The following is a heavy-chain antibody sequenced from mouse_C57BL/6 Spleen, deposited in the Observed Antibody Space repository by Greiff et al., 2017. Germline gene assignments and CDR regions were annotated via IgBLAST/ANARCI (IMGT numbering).Heavy chain of an antibody. CDR3: THYYGSRYWYFDV. D-gene: IGHD1-1*01. Sequence: VQLQQSGPELVKPGASVKISCKASGYSFTDYNMNWVKQSNGKSLEWIGVINPNYGTTSYNQKFKGKATLTVDQSSSTAYMQLNSLTSEDSAVYYCTHYYGSRYWYFDVWGTGTTVTVSS. J-gene: IGHJ1*03. V-gene: IGHV1-39*01. CDR1: GYSFTDYN. CDR2: INPNYGTT.